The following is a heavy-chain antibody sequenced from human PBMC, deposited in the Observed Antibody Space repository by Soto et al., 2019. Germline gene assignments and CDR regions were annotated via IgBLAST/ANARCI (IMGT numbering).Heavy chain of an antibody. J-gene: IGHJ3*02. CDR3: ARGESIAARQGFDAFDI. CDR2: IWYDGSNK. Sequence: GGSLILSWASAGFTFSSYCRRWVRPAPGKGLEWVAVIWYDGSNKYYADSVKGRFTISRDNPKNTLYLQMNSLRAEDTAVYYCARGESIAARQGFDAFDIWGQGTMVTVSS. D-gene: IGHD6-6*01. V-gene: IGHV3-33*01. CDR1: GFTFSSYC.